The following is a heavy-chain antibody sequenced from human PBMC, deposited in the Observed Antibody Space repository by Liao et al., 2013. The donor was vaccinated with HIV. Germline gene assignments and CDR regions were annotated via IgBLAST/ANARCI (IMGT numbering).Heavy chain of an antibody. Sequence: QVLLQQWGAGLLKPSETLSLTCAVYGGSFSDYYWTWIRQPPGKGLEWIGEINHTGSTNYNPSLKSRVTISLDTSKNQFSLKLSSVTAADTAVYYCARDGRGAFDIWGQGTMVTVSS. J-gene: IGHJ3*02. D-gene: IGHD2-15*01. CDR2: INHTGST. CDR3: ARDGRGAFDI. V-gene: IGHV4-34*01. CDR1: GGSFSDYY.